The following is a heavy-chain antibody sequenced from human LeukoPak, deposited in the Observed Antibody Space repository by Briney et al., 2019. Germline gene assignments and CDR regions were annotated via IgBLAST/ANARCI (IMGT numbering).Heavy chain of an antibody. V-gene: IGHV4-39*01. CDR1: GGSISSSSYY. CDR3: ARRFDY. Sequence: SETLSLTCTVSGGSISSSSYYWGWIRQPPGKGLEWIGTIYYSGSTYYNPSLKSRVTISVDTSKNQFSLRLTSLTAADMAVYYCARRFDYWGQGTLVTVSS. J-gene: IGHJ4*02. CDR2: IYYSGST.